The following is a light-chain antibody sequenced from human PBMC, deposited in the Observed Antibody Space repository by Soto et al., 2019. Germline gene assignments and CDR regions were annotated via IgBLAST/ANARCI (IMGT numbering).Light chain of an antibody. CDR3: QQYNNWPWA. CDR2: GAS. V-gene: IGKV3-15*01. Sequence: EIVMTQSPATLAVSPGERATLSCRASQSVSSNLAWYQQKPGQAPRLLIYGASTRATGIPARFSGSGSGTEGTITISSLQSEDFEVYYCQQYNNWPWAFGQGTKVDIK. J-gene: IGKJ1*01. CDR1: QSVSSN.